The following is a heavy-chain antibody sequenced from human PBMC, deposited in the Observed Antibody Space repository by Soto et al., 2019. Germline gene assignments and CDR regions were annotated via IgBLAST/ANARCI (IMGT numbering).Heavy chain of an antibody. J-gene: IGHJ5*02. CDR2: IIPIFGTA. CDR1: GGTFSSYA. Sequence: QVPLVQSGAEVKKPGSSVKVSCKASGGTFSSYAISWVRQAPGQGLEWMGGIIPIFGTANYAQKFQGRVTITADKSTSTAYMELSSLRSEDTAVYYCARRLSGDSSGYRINWFDPWGQGTLVTVSS. CDR3: ARRLSGDSSGYRINWFDP. V-gene: IGHV1-69*06. D-gene: IGHD3-22*01.